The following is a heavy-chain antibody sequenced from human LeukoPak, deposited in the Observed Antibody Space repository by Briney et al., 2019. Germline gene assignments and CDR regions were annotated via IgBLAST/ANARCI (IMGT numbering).Heavy chain of an antibody. CDR1: GGSISTYY. D-gene: IGHD5-18*01. V-gene: IGHV4-59*01. Sequence: PSETLSLTCNVSGGSISTYYWTWIRQPPGKGLEWIGYIYYTGSTYYNPSLKSRATISVDTSMDQFSLKLSSVTAADTAVYFCARMYGYTYGPDYWGQGTLVTVSS. CDR3: ARMYGYTYGPDY. CDR2: IYYTGST. J-gene: IGHJ4*02.